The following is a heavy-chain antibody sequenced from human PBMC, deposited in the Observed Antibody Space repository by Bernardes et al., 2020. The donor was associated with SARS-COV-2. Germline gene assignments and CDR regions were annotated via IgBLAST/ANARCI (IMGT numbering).Heavy chain of an antibody. CDR3: ASEIRPGAYYYYYYGMDV. CDR1: GGSISSSSYY. CDR2: IYYSGST. D-gene: IGHD7-27*01. Sequence: SETLSLTCTVSGGSISSSSYYWGWIRQPPGKGLEWIGSIYYSGSTYYNPSLKSRVTISVATSKNQFSLKLSSVTAADTAVYYCASEIRPGAYYYYYYGMDVWGQGTTVTVSS. V-gene: IGHV4-39*01. J-gene: IGHJ6*02.